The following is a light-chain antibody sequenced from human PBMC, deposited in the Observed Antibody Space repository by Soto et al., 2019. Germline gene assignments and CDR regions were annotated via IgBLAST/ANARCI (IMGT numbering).Light chain of an antibody. J-gene: IGLJ2*01. CDR3: AVWDDSLNAVV. V-gene: IGLV1-44*01. Sequence: QAVVTQPPSASGTPGQRVTFSCSGSSSNIGSNTVNWYQQLPGTAPKLLIYANDQRPSGVPDRFSGSKSGTSASLAISGLQSEDEADYYCAVWDDSLNAVVFGGGTQLTVL. CDR1: SSNIGSNT. CDR2: AND.